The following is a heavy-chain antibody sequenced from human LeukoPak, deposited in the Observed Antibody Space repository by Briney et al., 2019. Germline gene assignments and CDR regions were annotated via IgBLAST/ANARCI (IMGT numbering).Heavy chain of an antibody. Sequence: SETLSLTCAVYGGSFSGYYWSWIRQPPGKGLEWIGEINHSGSTNYNPSLKSRVTISVDTSKNQFSLKLSSVTAEDTAVYYCARSHGGNSRFDYWGQGTLVTVSS. D-gene: IGHD4-23*01. CDR1: GGSFSGYY. CDR2: INHSGST. J-gene: IGHJ4*02. CDR3: ARSHGGNSRFDY. V-gene: IGHV4-34*01.